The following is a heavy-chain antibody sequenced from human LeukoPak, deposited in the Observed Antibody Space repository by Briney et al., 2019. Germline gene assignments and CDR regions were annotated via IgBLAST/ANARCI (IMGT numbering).Heavy chain of an antibody. CDR3: TKGGDYDGSTGYYDSDY. CDR1: GFTFRNYA. J-gene: IGHJ4*02. CDR2: IVGNGVNT. D-gene: IGHD3-9*01. V-gene: IGHV3-23*01. Sequence: GGSLRLSCAASGFTFRNYAMSGVRQAPGKGLEWVSAIVGNGVNTYYADSVQGRFTISRDNSKNTLYLQMNSLRAEDTALYYCTKGGDYDGSTGYYDSDYWGQGTLVTVSS.